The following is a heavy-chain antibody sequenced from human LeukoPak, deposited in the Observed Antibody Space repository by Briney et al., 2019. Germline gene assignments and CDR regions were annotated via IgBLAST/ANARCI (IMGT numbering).Heavy chain of an antibody. CDR3: ARDRSSSWYLSGAFDI. D-gene: IGHD6-13*01. Sequence: PGGSLRPSCAASEFSVGSNYMSWVRQAPGKGLEWVSVIYSGGSTYYADSVKGRFTISRDNSKNTLYLQMISLRAEDTAVYYCARDRSSSWYLSGAFDIWGQGTMVTVSS. J-gene: IGHJ3*02. CDR2: IYSGGST. CDR1: EFSVGSNY. V-gene: IGHV3-53*01.